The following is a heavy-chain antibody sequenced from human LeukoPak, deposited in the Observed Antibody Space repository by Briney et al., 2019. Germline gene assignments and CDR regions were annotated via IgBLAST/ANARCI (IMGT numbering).Heavy chain of an antibody. Sequence: SETLSLTCTVVGRSLNSRGDYWGWIRQPPGQGLEWIGGFDYRGSAYYNPSLNSRVTISVDTSKSQFSLKLSSVTAADTAVYCGARRYCGGSSCHLIGGYWGQGILVTVSS. D-gene: IGHD2-2*01. J-gene: IGHJ4*02. CDR2: FDYRGSA. CDR1: GRSLNSRGDY. V-gene: IGHV4-39*01. CDR3: ARRYCGGSSCHLIGGY.